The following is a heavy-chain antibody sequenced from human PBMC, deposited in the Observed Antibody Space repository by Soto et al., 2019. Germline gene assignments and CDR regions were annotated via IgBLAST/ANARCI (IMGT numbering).Heavy chain of an antibody. Sequence: VESLRLSCAVSGFIFSRYSMNWVRQAPGKGLEWVSSIGTSGSYIYDTDSMKGRFTISRDNTKDSLYLQMNSLRAEDTAIYYCARGSAFIGLDYWGQGT. CDR3: ARGSAFIGLDY. D-gene: IGHD1-26*01. CDR1: GFIFSRYS. V-gene: IGHV3-21*01. J-gene: IGHJ4*02. CDR2: IGTSGSYI.